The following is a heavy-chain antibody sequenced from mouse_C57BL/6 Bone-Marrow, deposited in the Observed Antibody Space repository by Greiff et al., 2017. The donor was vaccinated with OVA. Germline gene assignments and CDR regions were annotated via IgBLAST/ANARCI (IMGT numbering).Heavy chain of an antibody. CDR3: TRDGYYDWFAY. CDR1: GYTFTDYE. D-gene: IGHD2-3*01. Sequence: QVHVKQSGAELVRPGASVTLSCKASGYTFTDYEMPWVKQTPVHGLEWIGAIDPETGGTAYNQKFKGKAILTADKSSSTAYMELRSLTSEDSAVYYCTRDGYYDWFAYWGQGTLVTVSA. CDR2: IDPETGGT. V-gene: IGHV1-15*01. J-gene: IGHJ3*01.